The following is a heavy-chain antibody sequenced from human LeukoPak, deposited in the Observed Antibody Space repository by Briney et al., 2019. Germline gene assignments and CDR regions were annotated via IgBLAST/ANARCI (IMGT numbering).Heavy chain of an antibody. CDR1: GGSISSGGYS. CDR3: ARDPSGYGMDV. V-gene: IGHV4-30-2*01. Sequence: SETLSLTCAVSGGSISSGGYSWSWIRQPPGKGLEWIGYIYHSGSTYYNPSLKSRVTISVDTSKNQFSLKLSSVTAADTAVYYCARDPSGYGMDVWGQGTTVTVSS. CDR2: IYHSGST. D-gene: IGHD2-15*01. J-gene: IGHJ6*02.